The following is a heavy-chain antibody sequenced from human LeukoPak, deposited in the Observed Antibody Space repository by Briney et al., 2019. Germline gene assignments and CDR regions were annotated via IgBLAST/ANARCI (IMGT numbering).Heavy chain of an antibody. CDR1: GFTFSSFA. J-gene: IGHJ4*02. CDR3: AKKHFPTSGWIDS. D-gene: IGHD6-19*01. V-gene: IGHV3-23*01. Sequence: GGSLRLSCTASGFTFSSFAMAWVRHTPGKGLECVSTISASLGTPYYSDSVKGRFTISRDNSKNTVSLEMNCLRAEDTAVYYCAKKHFPTSGWIDSWGQGTLVTVSS. CDR2: ISASLGTP.